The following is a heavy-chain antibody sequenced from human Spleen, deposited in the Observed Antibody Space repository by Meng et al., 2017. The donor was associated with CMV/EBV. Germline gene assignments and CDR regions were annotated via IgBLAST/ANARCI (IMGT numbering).Heavy chain of an antibody. CDR2: IHYSGIT. CDR3: ARDSYHYGSSTYNWFDP. Sequence: GSLRLSCTVSGASVTTFWWSWIRQSPGKGLEWIGYIHYSGITNHNPSLRSQFTMSVDTSKNQFSLKLNSVTAADTAVYYCARDSYHYGSSTYNWFDPWGQGILVTVSS. V-gene: IGHV4-59*02. D-gene: IGHD3-10*01. J-gene: IGHJ5*02. CDR1: GASVTTFW.